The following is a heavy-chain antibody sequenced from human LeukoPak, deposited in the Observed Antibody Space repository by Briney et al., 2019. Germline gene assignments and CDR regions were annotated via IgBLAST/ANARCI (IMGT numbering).Heavy chain of an antibody. CDR1: GLTFSTYW. Sequence: GRSLRLSCAASGLTFSTYWLAWVRQAPGKGLEWVANIKRDGSEKYYVDSVKGRFTISRDNAKNSLYLQMNSLRAEDTAVYYCARDGDRGGDFDYWGQGTLVTVSS. D-gene: IGHD7-27*01. J-gene: IGHJ4*02. CDR2: IKRDGSEK. V-gene: IGHV3-7*05. CDR3: ARDGDRGGDFDY.